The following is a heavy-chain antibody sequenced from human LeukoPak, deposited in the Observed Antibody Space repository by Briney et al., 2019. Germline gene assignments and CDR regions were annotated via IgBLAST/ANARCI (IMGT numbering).Heavy chain of an antibody. Sequence: PSETLSLTCAVYGGSFSGYCWRWIRQPPGKGLEWIGEINNSGSTTYNLSLKSRVTISVDTSKNQFSLKLSSVTAADAAVYYCARGARYCSSTSCYRSGYYFDYWGQGTLVTVSS. J-gene: IGHJ4*02. CDR2: INNSGST. V-gene: IGHV4-34*01. D-gene: IGHD2-2*01. CDR3: ARGARYCSSTSCYRSGYYFDY. CDR1: GGSFSGYC.